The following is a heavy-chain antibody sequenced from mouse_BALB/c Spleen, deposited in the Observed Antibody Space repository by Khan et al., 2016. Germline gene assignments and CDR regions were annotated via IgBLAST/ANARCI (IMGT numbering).Heavy chain of an antibody. CDR2: IDPANGNT. V-gene: IGHV14-3*02. J-gene: IGHJ3*01. D-gene: IGHD1-2*01. CDR1: GFNIKDTY. Sequence: VQLQQPGAELVKPGASVKLSCTASGFNIKDTYMHWVNQRPEQGLEWIGRIDPANGNTKYDPKFQGKATITADTSSNTACLQLSSLTSEDTAVYYCARGYGPWFAYWGQGTQVTVSA. CDR3: ARGYGPWFAY.